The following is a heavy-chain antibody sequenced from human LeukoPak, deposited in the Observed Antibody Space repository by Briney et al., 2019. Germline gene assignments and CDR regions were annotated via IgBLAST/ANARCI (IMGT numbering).Heavy chain of an antibody. CDR2: ISSSGSTI. CDR1: GFTFSSYE. J-gene: IGHJ5*02. D-gene: IGHD7-27*01. Sequence: GGSLRLSCAASGFTFSSYEMNWVRQAPGKGLEWVSYISSSGSTIYYADSVKGRFTISRDNAKNSLYLQMNSLRAEDTAVYYCAREANLGWFDPWGQGALVTVSS. CDR3: AREANLGWFDP. V-gene: IGHV3-48*03.